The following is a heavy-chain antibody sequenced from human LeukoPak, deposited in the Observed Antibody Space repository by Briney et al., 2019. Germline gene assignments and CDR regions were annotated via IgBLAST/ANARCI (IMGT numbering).Heavy chain of an antibody. D-gene: IGHD3-3*01. V-gene: IGHV1-2*02. Sequence: ASVTVSFTASGYTFTCYYIHWVRQAPGQGLEWMGWITPNSGGTNYAQKFQGRVTMTRDTSITTAYMELTSLRSDDTAVYYCALYDFWSGYPDYWGQGTLVTVSS. CDR2: ITPNSGGT. CDR3: ALYDFWSGYPDY. CDR1: GYTFTCYY. J-gene: IGHJ4*02.